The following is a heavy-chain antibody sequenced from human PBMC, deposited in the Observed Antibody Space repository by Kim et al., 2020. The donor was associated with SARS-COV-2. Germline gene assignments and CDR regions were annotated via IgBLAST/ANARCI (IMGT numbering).Heavy chain of an antibody. D-gene: IGHD1-26*01. J-gene: IGHJ4*02. CDR2: IYSDGRT. V-gene: IGHV3-53*01. Sequence: GGSLRLSCAASGFIVSSNHMTWVRQAPGKGLEWVSIIYSDGRTFYADSVEGRFTISRDSSKNTLYLQMNSLRADDTAVYYCAIDGIYRLEYWGQGTLITVSS. CDR1: GFIVSSNH. CDR3: AIDGIYRLEY.